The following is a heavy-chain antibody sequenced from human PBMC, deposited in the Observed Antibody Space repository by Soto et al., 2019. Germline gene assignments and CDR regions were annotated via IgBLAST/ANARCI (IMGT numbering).Heavy chain of an antibody. Sequence: QLQLQESGPGLVKPSETLSLTCTVSGGSISSSSYYWSWIRQPPGKGLEWIAYIYYSGSTNYNPSLKSRVTTSVDTSKNQFSLQLRSVTAADTAVYYCARVVGYCSGGTCYSGRFDPWGQGTLVTVSS. CDR3: ARVVGYCSGGTCYSGRFDP. V-gene: IGHV4-61*01. D-gene: IGHD2-15*01. J-gene: IGHJ5*02. CDR2: IYYSGST. CDR1: GGSISSSSYY.